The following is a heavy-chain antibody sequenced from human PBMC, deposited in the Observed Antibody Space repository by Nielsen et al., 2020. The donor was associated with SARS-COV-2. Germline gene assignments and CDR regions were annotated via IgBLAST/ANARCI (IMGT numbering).Heavy chain of an antibody. CDR2: ISDDGTNK. D-gene: IGHD3-16*01. Sequence: GESLKISCAASGLTFRNYAMHWVRQAPGKGLEWVAVISDDGTNKFYADSVKGRFTVSRDTSKNTVYLQMNSLSVEDTAVYHCAKRRAVFMLTFGGEGAMDVWGQGTTVTVSS. J-gene: IGHJ6*02. CDR3: AKRRAVFMLTFGGEGAMDV. V-gene: IGHV3-30-3*02. CDR1: GLTFRNYA.